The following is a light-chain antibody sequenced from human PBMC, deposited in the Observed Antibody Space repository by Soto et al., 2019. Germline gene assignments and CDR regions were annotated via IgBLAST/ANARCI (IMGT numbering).Light chain of an antibody. J-gene: IGKJ2*01. CDR2: GAS. V-gene: IGKV3-15*01. Sequence: EIVMTQSPATLSVSPGERATLSCRASQSVSRDLGWYQQKPGQAPRLLIYGASTRATGIPARFSGSGSGTDFTLTISSLQSEDFAVYYCHQYNNWPYTFGQGTKLE. CDR1: QSVSRD. CDR3: HQYNNWPYT.